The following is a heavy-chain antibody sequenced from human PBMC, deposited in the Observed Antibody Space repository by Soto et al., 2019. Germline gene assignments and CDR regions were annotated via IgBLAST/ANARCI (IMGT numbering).Heavy chain of an antibody. J-gene: IGHJ4*02. D-gene: IGHD2-15*01. CDR3: AKARSGGSSHSFDY. Sequence: GGSLRLSCAASGFTFSSYGMHWVRQAPGKGLEWVAVISYDGSNKYYADSVKGRFTISRDNSKNTLYLQMNSLRAEDTAVYYCAKARSGGSSHSFDYWGQGTLVIVSS. CDR2: ISYDGSNK. V-gene: IGHV3-30*18. CDR1: GFTFSSYG.